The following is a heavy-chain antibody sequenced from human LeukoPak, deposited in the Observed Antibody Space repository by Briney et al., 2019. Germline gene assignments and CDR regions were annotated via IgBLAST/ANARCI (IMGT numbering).Heavy chain of an antibody. Sequence: GGSLRLSCAASGFSLSIYSMNWVRQAPGKGLKWVSCISSSSSHIYYSDSVKGRFTISRDNAKNSLYLQMNSLTAEDTAVYFCARDLRGLDAFDIWGQGTMVTVSS. CDR2: ISSSSSHI. CDR1: GFSLSIYS. CDR3: ARDLRGLDAFDI. V-gene: IGHV3-21*01. J-gene: IGHJ3*02.